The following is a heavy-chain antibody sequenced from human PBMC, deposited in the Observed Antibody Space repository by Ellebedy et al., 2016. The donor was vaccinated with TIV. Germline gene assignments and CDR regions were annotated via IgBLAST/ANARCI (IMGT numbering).Heavy chain of an antibody. D-gene: IGHD3-10*01. CDR1: GFSLSTSGMC. J-gene: IGHJ4*02. Sequence: SGPTLVKPTQTLTLTCTFSGFSLSTSGMCVSWIRQPPGKALEWLALIDWDDDKYYSTSLKTRLTISKDTSKNQVVLTMTNMDPVDTATYYCAHRRRKRERELLWFGELSDYFDYWGQGTLVTVSS. CDR3: AHRRRKRERELLWFGELSDYFDY. CDR2: IDWDDDK. V-gene: IGHV2-70*12.